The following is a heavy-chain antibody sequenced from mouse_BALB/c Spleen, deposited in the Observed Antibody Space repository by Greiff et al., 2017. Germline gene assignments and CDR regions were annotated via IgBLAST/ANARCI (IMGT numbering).Heavy chain of an antibody. D-gene: IGHD4-1*01. J-gene: IGHJ2*01. CDR3: TREGLTGTFDD. CDR1: GYTFTSYW. Sequence: VQLQQSGTVLARPGASVKMSCKASGYTFTSYWMHWVKQRPGQGLEWIGAIYPGNSDTSYNQKFKGKAKLTAVTSTSTVYMELSSLTNEESAVYYCTREGLTGTFDDWGQGTTLTVSS. V-gene: IGHV1-5*01. CDR2: IYPGNSDT.